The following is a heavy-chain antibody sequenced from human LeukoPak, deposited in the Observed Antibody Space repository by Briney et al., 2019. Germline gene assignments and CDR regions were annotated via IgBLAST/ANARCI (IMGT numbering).Heavy chain of an antibody. CDR3: ARDAERGFDYSNSLRY. CDR2: IWSDGTGK. Sequence: PGRSLRLSCAASGFTYSHYGMHWVRQAPGKGLEWVAVIWSDGTGKYYSDAVKGRFTISRDNSGNTLYLQMDSLRGEDTAVYYCARDAERGFDYSNSLRYWGQGILVAVSS. D-gene: IGHD4-11*01. J-gene: IGHJ4*02. CDR1: GFTYSHYG. V-gene: IGHV3-33*08.